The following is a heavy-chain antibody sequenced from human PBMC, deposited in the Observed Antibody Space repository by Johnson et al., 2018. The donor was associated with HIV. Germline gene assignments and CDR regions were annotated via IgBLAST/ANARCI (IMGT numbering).Heavy chain of an antibody. Sequence: QVQLVESGGGVVQPGRSLRLSCAASGFTFSSYCMHWVRQAPGKGLEWVAVISYDGSNKYYADSVKGRFTISRDNSKNTLYLEMNSLRPEDTAVYYCARGEWELNAGHGFDIWGQGTMVTVSS. D-gene: IGHD1-26*01. CDR3: ARGEWELNAGHGFDI. CDR1: GFTFSSYC. V-gene: IGHV3-30*03. J-gene: IGHJ3*02. CDR2: ISYDGSNK.